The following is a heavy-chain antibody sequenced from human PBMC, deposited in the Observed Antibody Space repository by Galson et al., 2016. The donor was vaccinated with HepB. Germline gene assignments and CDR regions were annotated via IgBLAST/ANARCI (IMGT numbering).Heavy chain of an antibody. V-gene: IGHV1-69*13. Sequence: SVKVSCKASGGTFSSHAFNWVRQAPGQGLEWMGGIIPLFGTVNYAPKSQGRVTITADESTTTVLMELSSLRSDDTAVYYCAIMSGSYFDHWGQGTLVTVSS. CDR3: AIMSGSYFDH. CDR2: IIPLFGTV. CDR1: GGTFSSHA. J-gene: IGHJ4*02. D-gene: IGHD3-3*01.